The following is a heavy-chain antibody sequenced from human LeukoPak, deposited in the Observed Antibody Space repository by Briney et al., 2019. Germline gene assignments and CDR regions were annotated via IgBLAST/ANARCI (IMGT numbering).Heavy chain of an antibody. Sequence: GGSLRLSCAASEFTFSSYEMNWVRQAPGKGLEWVSYISSSGSTIYYADSVKGRFTISRDNAKNSLYLEMNSLRAEDTAVYYCARGGQAGTGDLWGQGTLVTVSS. D-gene: IGHD3-10*01. CDR1: EFTFSSYE. J-gene: IGHJ5*02. CDR2: ISSSGSTI. V-gene: IGHV3-48*03. CDR3: ARGGQAGTGDL.